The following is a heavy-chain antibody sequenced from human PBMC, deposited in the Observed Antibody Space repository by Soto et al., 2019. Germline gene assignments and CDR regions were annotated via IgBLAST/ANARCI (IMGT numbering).Heavy chain of an antibody. D-gene: IGHD1-7*01. CDR3: ASGGAGTTDY. CDR2: INHSGST. CDR1: GGSFSGYY. Sequence: QVQLQQWGAGLLKPSETLSLTCAVYGGSFSGYYWSWIRQPPGKGLEWIGEINHSGSTNYNPSLKSRVTISVDTSKTQFSLKLSSVTAAETAVYYWASGGAGTTDYWGQGTLVTVSS. V-gene: IGHV4-34*01. J-gene: IGHJ4*02.